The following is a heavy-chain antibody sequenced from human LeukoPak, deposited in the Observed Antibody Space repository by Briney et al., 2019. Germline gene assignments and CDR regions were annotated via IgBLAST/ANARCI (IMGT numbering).Heavy chain of an antibody. Sequence: PGGSLRLSCAASGFTFGTYAMTWVRQAPGKGLEWVAGINSRGDIAYYADSVKGRLTVSRDNAENTLYLEMDSLRAEDTAVYYCAKGIEGATDYWGQGTLVTVSS. V-gene: IGHV3-23*01. J-gene: IGHJ4*02. D-gene: IGHD1-26*01. CDR1: GFTFGTYA. CDR3: AKGIEGATDY. CDR2: INSRGDIA.